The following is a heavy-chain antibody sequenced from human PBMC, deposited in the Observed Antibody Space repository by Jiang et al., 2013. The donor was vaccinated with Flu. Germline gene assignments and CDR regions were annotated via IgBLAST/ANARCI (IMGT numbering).Heavy chain of an antibody. CDR3: ARDDGYCGGDCYSN. D-gene: IGHD2-21*01. J-gene: IGHJ4*02. CDR2: TYYRSKWYN. V-gene: IGHV6-1*01. CDR1: VSSNSAA. Sequence: VSSNSAAWNWIRQSPSRGLEWLGRTYYRSKWYNDYAVSVKSRITINPDTSKNQFSLQLNSVTPEDTAVYYCARDDGYCGGDCYSNWGQGTLVTVSS.